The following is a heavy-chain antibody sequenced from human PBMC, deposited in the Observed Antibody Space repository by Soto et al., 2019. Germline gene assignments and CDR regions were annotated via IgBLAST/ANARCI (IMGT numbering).Heavy chain of an antibody. CDR3: ARAKFESTGWHQFDI. Sequence: SETLSLTCTVSGGSFTGHFWSWVRQPPGKGREWIGEVSHSGNTKYYPSLRSRVTLSVDSSKNQISPALTSVTAADTAVYYCARAKFESTGWHQFDIWGQGTLVTVSS. CDR2: VSHSGNT. CDR1: GGSFTGHF. V-gene: IGHV4-34*01. D-gene: IGHD7-27*01. J-gene: IGHJ4*02.